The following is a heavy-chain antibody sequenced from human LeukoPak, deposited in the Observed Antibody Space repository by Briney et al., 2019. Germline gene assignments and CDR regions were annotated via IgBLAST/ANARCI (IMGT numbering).Heavy chain of an antibody. CDR2: ISSSSSYI. CDR1: GFTFSSYS. CDR3: ARATIFGWFDP. J-gene: IGHJ5*02. V-gene: IGHV3-21*01. D-gene: IGHD3-9*01. Sequence: VGSLRLSCAASGFTFSSYSMNWVRQAPGKGLEWVSSISSSSSYIYYADSVRGRFTISRENAKNSLYLQMNSLRAEDTAVYYCARATIFGWFDPWGQGTLVTVSS.